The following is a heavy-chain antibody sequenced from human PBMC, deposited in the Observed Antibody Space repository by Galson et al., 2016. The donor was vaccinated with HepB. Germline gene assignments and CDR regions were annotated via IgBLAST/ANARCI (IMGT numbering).Heavy chain of an antibody. CDR2: ISSSGGIT. J-gene: IGHJ4*02. CDR1: GFTFMNFP. D-gene: IGHD3-10*01. V-gene: IGHV3-64D*09. Sequence: SLRLSCAASGFTFMNFPMHWVRQAPGKGLEYVSTISSSGGITYYADSVKGRFTVSRDNSKNTMYLQMSSLRAEDTAVYYWVKDRRITMVRGVILDYWGQGTLVTVSS. CDR3: VKDRRITMVRGVILDY.